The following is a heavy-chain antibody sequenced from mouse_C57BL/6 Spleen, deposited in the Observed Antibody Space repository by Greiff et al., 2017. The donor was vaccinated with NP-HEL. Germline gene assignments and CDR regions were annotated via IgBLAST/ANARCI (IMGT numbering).Heavy chain of an antibody. CDR2: IDPSDSYT. CDR1: GYTFTSYW. Sequence: VQLQQPGAELVKPGASVKLSCKASGYTFTSYWMQWVKQRPGQGLEWIGEIDPSDSYTNYNQKFKGKATLTVDTSSSTAYMQLSSLTSEDSAVYYCARGGPPSYFDYWGQGTTLTVSS. J-gene: IGHJ2*01. D-gene: IGHD6-1*01. CDR3: ARGGPPSYFDY. V-gene: IGHV1-50*01.